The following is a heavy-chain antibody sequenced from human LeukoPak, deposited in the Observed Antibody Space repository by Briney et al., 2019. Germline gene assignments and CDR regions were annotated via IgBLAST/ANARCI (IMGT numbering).Heavy chain of an antibody. CDR2: VYYTGGT. CDR1: GGSLSSTTYY. J-gene: IGHJ4*02. V-gene: IGHV4-39*01. CDR3: ARQGCGGDCYPDY. Sequence: SETLSLTCTVSGGSLSSTTYYWGWIRQPPGKGLEWIGSVYYTGGTNYNPSLESRVTISVDTSKNQFSLKLTSVTATDTAVYYCARQGCGGDCYPDYWGRGTLVTVSS. D-gene: IGHD2-21*02.